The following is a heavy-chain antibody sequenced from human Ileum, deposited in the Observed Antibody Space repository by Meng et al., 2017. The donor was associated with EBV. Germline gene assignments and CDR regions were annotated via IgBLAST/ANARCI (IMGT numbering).Heavy chain of an antibody. CDR2: IYHHGTT. D-gene: IGHD3-22*01. CDR3: ARLDSSGYYFGGWFDP. CDR1: GGSIISSKW. V-gene: IGHV4-4*02. J-gene: IGHJ5*02. Sequence: QGDLKESGPRLVKPSGTVSLTCAVSGGSIISSKWWSWVRQSPGTGLEWIGEIYHHGTTNYNPSLKSRVTISVDTSKNKFFLNLTSLTAADTAVYYCARLDSSGYYFGGWFDPWGQGILVTVSS.